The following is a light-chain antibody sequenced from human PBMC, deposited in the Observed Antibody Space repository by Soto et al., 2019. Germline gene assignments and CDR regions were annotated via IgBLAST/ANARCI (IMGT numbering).Light chain of an antibody. V-gene: IGLV2-14*01. CDR3: SSYTSSGVV. Sequence: QSVLTQPASVSGSPGQSITISCTGTSSDVGGYNYVSRYQQHPGKAPKLMIYEVSNRPSGVSNRFSGSKSGNTASLTISGLQAEDEADYYCSSYTSSGVVFGGGAKLTVL. CDR2: EVS. CDR1: SSDVGGYNY. J-gene: IGLJ2*01.